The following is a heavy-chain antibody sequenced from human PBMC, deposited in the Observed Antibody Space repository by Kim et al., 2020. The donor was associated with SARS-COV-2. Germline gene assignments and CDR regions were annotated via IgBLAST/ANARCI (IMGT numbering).Heavy chain of an antibody. V-gene: IGHV4-59*01. Sequence: SETLSLTCTVSGGSISSYYWSCIRQPPGKGLEWIGYIYYSGSTNYNPSLKSRVTISVDTSKNQFSLKLSSVTAADTAVYYCALGDYGGNSLAYWGQGTLV. J-gene: IGHJ4*02. CDR2: IYYSGST. CDR3: ALGDYGGNSLAY. CDR1: GGSISSYY. D-gene: IGHD4-17*01.